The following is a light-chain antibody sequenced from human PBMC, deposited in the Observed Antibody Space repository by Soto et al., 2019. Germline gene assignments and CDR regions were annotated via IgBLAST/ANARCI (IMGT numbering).Light chain of an antibody. Sequence: DNLMTQSPATLSASVGDRVTVPCRASQTIGSWLAWYQQKPGRAPKLLIFDASSLESGVPSRFSGNGSGTEFTLTISGLQPDDFASYYCQQYNSYSGMFGQGTKVDIK. V-gene: IGKV1-5*01. CDR2: DAS. CDR3: QQYNSYSGM. J-gene: IGKJ1*01. CDR1: QTIGSW.